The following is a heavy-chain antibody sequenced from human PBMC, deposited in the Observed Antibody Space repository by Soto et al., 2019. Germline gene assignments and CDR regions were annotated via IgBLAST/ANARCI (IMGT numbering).Heavy chain of an antibody. Sequence: GGSLRLSCAASGFTFSNAWMNWVRQAPGKGLEWVGRIKSKTDGGKTDYAAPVKGRFTISSDDYKNTLHLQMNSLKTEATVVYYCTTDGRAAYAVYYFDYWGQGTLVTVSS. CDR3: TTDGRAAYAVYYFDY. CDR2: IKSKTDGGKT. CDR1: GFTFSNAW. V-gene: IGHV3-15*07. J-gene: IGHJ4*02. D-gene: IGHD1-26*01.